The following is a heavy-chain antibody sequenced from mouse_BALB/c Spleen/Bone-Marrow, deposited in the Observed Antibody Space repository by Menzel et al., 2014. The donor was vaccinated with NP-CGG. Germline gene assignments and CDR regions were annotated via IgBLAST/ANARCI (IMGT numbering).Heavy chain of an antibody. CDR3: ARWLLPYGLDY. J-gene: IGHJ4*01. CDR1: GFNIKDTY. CDR2: IDPANGNT. Sequence: VQLQQSGAELVKPGASVKLSCTASGFNIKDTYMHWVKQRPEQGLEWIGRIDPANGNTKYDPKFQGKATITADTSSNTAYLQLSSLTSEDTAVYYCARWLLPYGLDYWGQGTSLTVSS. D-gene: IGHD2-3*01. V-gene: IGHV14-3*02.